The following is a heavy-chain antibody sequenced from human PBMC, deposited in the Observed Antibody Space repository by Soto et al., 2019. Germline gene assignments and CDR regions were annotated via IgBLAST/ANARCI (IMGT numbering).Heavy chain of an antibody. V-gene: IGHV4-59*01. J-gene: IGHJ3*02. D-gene: IGHD6-19*01. CDR3: ARSSGIAVAVFRSVFAFDI. CDR1: GGSISSYY. Sequence: TSETLSLTCTVSGGSISSYYWSWIRQPPGKGLEWIGYIYYSGSTNYNPSLKSRVTISVDTSKNQFSLKLSSVTAADTAVYYCARSSGIAVAVFRSVFAFDIWGQGTMVTVSS. CDR2: IYYSGST.